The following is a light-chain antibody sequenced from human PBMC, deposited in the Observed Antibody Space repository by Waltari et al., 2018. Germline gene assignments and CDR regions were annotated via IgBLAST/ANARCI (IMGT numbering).Light chain of an antibody. V-gene: IGKV2-28*01. Sequence: EIVLTQSPLSLPVTPGEPAPISCRSSQSLLHSNGYNYLDWYLQKPGQSPQLLIYLVSTRVSGVPDRFSGSGSGTDFTLKINRVEAEDVGVYYCMQALQTPRTFGQGTKLEIK. CDR3: MQALQTPRT. J-gene: IGKJ2*01. CDR1: QSLLHSNGYNY. CDR2: LVS.